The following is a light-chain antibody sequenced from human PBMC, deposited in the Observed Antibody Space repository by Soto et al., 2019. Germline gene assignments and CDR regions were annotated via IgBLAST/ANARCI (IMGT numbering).Light chain of an antibody. CDR2: GAS. V-gene: IGKV3-15*01. CDR1: QSVSSN. J-gene: IGKJ2*01. CDR3: QQSNKWPYT. Sequence: DIVMTQSTVTLSVSPGERATLSCRASQSVSSNLAWYQQRPGQSLRLLFYGASTRATGIPARFSGSGSGTDFTLTISSLQSEDFAVYYCQQSNKWPYTFGQGTKLE.